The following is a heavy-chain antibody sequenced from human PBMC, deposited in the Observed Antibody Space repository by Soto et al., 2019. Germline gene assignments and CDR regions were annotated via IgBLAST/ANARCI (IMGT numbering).Heavy chain of an antibody. D-gene: IGHD3-22*01. V-gene: IGHV1-69*13. J-gene: IGHJ1*01. CDR2: IIPIFGTA. Sequence: SVKVSCKASGGTFSSYAISWVRQAPGQGLEWMGGIIPIFGTANYAQKFQGRVTITADESTSTAYMELSSLRSEDTAVYYCAREGGRYYDSSVYLPRHFQHWGQGTLVTVSS. CDR1: GGTFSSYA. CDR3: AREGGRYYDSSVYLPRHFQH.